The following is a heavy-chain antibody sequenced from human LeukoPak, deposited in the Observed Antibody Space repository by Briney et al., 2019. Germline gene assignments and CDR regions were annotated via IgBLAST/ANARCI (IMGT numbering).Heavy chain of an antibody. CDR2: IYTSGST. CDR3: ARVTTGGYYNY. J-gene: IGHJ4*02. D-gene: IGHD3-22*01. CDR1: GGSISSGSYY. V-gene: IGHV4-61*02. Sequence: SETLSLTCTVSGGSISSGSYYWRWIRQPAGTGLEWIGRIYTSGSTNYNPSLKSRVTISLDTSENHFSLKLSSVTAADTAVYYCARVTTGGYYNYWGQGTLVTVSS.